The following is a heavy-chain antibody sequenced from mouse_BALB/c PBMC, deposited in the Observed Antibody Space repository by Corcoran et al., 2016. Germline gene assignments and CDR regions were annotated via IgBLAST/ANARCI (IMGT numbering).Heavy chain of an antibody. CDR1: GLNIIDTY. J-gene: IGHJ1*01. D-gene: IGHD4-1*01. Sequence: EGQLQQSGSELVKPGAPVKLSCTASGLNIIDTYMHWVKQRPEQGLEWIGRIDPANGHTKYDPKFQGKATITADTSSNTAYLQLSSLTSEDTAVYYCANWDWYFDVWGAGTTVTVSS. V-gene: IGHV14-3*02. CDR2: IDPANGHT. CDR3: ANWDWYFDV.